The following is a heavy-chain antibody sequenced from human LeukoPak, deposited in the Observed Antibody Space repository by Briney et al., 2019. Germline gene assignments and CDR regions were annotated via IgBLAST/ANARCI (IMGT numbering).Heavy chain of an antibody. Sequence: PSETLYLTCAVSGYSISSGYYWCGIRQPPGKGMEWIGSIYHSGSTYYKPSLKSRVTISVDTSKNQFSLKLSSVTPADPAVYYCARREEQWLTFNPWGQGTLVTVSP. CDR3: ARREEQWLTFNP. CDR2: IYHSGST. J-gene: IGHJ5*02. V-gene: IGHV4-38-2*01. D-gene: IGHD6-19*01. CDR1: GYSISSGYY.